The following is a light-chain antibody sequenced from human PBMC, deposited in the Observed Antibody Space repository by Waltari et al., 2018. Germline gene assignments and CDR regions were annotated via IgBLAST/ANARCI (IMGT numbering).Light chain of an antibody. CDR3: QQYDTLPIT. V-gene: IGKV1-33*01. CDR2: DAS. J-gene: IGKJ5*01. CDR1: QAIGSY. Sequence: DIQMTQSPSSRSASVGDRVTITCQASQAIGSYLNWYQQKSGKAPKLLIYDASNLETGVPSRFGGIKSGTYFTFTISSLQPEDIATYYCQQYDTLPITFCQGTRLEIK.